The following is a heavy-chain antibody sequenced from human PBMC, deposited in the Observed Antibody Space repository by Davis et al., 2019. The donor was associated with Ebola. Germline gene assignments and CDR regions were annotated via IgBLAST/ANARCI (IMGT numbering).Heavy chain of an antibody. D-gene: IGHD3-10*01. V-gene: IGHV3-7*03. CDR3: ARTGRVFDY. CDR2: IKQDGSEK. J-gene: IGHJ4*02. CDR1: GFTFGDYA. Sequence: GESLKISCTASGFTFGDYAMSWVRQAPGKGLEWVANIKQDGSEKYYVDSVKGRFTISRDNAKNSLYLQMNSLRAEDTAVYYCARTGRVFDYWGQGTLVTVSS.